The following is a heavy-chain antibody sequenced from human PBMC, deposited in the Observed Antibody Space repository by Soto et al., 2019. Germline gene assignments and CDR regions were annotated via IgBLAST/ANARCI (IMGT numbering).Heavy chain of an antibody. V-gene: IGHV4-31*03. CDR3: ARDRVGYCSGGSCYNYYYYGMDV. CDR1: GGSISSGGYY. CDR2: IYYSGST. Sequence: KSSETLSLTCTVSGGSISSGGYYWSWIRQHPGKGLEWIGYIYYSGSTYYNPSLKSRVTISVDTSKNQFSLKLSSVTAADTAVYYCARDRVGYCSGGSCYNYYYYGMDVWGQGTTVTVSS. D-gene: IGHD2-15*01. J-gene: IGHJ6*02.